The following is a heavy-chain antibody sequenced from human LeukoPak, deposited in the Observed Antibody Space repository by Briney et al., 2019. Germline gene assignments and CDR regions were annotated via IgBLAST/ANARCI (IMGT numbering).Heavy chain of an antibody. D-gene: IGHD3-22*01. Sequence: SETLSLTCAVYGGSFSGYYWSWIRQPPGKGLEWIGEINHSGSTNYNPPLKSRVTISVDTSKNQFSLNLRSVTAADTAIYYCARDRVDSSGYYYYYGIDVWGQGTAVTVSS. CDR1: GGSFSGYY. CDR3: ARDRVDSSGYYYYYGIDV. V-gene: IGHV4-34*01. CDR2: INHSGST. J-gene: IGHJ6*02.